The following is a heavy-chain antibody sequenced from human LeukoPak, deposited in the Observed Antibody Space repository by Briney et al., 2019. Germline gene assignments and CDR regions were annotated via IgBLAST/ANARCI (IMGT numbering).Heavy chain of an antibody. CDR3: ARGPYSYDSSGAFDI. V-gene: IGHV4-59*01. J-gene: IGHJ3*02. CDR1: GGSISSYY. CDR2: IYYSGST. D-gene: IGHD3-22*01. Sequence: IPSETLSLTCTVSGGSISSYYWSWIRQPPGKGLEWIGYIYYSGSTNYNPSLKSRVTISVDTSKNQFSLKLSSVTAADTAVYYCARGPYSYDSSGAFDIWGQGTMVTVSS.